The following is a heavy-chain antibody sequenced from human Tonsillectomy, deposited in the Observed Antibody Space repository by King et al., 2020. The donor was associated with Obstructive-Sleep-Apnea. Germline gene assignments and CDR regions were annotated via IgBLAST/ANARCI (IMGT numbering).Heavy chain of an antibody. CDR3: STEDD. V-gene: IGHV3-15*01. CDR1: GFTFSNAW. Sequence: VQLVESGGGLVKPGGSLRLSCVASGFTFSNAWMSWVRQAPGKGLEWVGRIKSKINGGTTDYAAPVKGRFTISRDDSKNTLYVQMNSLKIEDTAIYYCSTEDDWGQGTLVTVSS. CDR2: IKSKINGGTT. J-gene: IGHJ4*02.